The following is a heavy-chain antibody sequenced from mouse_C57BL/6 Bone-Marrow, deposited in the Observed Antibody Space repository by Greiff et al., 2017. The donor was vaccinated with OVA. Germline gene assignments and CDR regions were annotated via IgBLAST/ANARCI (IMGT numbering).Heavy chain of an antibody. CDR2: IYPGSGNT. D-gene: IGHD2-4*01. Sequence: VQRVESGAELVRPGASVKLSCKASGYTFTDYYINWVKQRPGQGLEWIARIYPGSGNTYYNEKFKGKATLTAEKSSSTAYMQLSSLTSEDSAVYCCAFYDYDGFAYWGQGTLVTVSA. V-gene: IGHV1-76*01. CDR1: GYTFTDYY. J-gene: IGHJ3*01. CDR3: AFYDYDGFAY.